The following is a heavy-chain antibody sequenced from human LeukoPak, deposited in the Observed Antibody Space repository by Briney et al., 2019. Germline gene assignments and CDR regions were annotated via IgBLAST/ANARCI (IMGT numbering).Heavy chain of an antibody. CDR2: ISSNGGST. Sequence: SGGSLRLSCAASGFTFSSYAMHWVRQAPGKGLEYVSAISSNGGSTYYANSVKGRFTISRDNSKNTLYLQMGSLRAEDMAVYYCARGDDFWSGYDPNDAFDIWGQGTMVTVSS. CDR1: GFTFSSYA. CDR3: ARGDDFWSGYDPNDAFDI. V-gene: IGHV3-64*01. J-gene: IGHJ3*02. D-gene: IGHD3-3*01.